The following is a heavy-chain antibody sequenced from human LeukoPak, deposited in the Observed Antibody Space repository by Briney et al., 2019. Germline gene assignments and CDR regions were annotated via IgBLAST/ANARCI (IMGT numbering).Heavy chain of an antibody. CDR3: GREGIVGATDY. CDR1: GFTFSSYE. Sequence: GGSLRLSCEASGFTFSSYEMNWVRQAPGKGVEWISYISISNDIIYYADSVKGRFTISRDNAKNSLYLQMNSLRAEDTALYYCGREGIVGATDYWGQGTLVTVSS. D-gene: IGHD1-26*01. V-gene: IGHV3-48*03. CDR2: ISISNDII. J-gene: IGHJ4*02.